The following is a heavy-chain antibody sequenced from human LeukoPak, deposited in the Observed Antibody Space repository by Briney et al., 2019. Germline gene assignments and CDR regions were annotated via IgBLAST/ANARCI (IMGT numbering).Heavy chain of an antibody. Sequence: PGGSLSLSCAISRLTLAGNVISWVRQAPGKGREWVSGISALDGSSHYADSLKVRFTIYVDNSKNTLYLQMNSLRAEDTAVYYCAKGCLGGYNAVFDYWGQGSLVTVSS. J-gene: IGHJ4*02. D-gene: IGHD5-24*01. CDR1: RLTLAGNV. CDR3: AKGCLGGYNAVFDY. V-gene: IGHV3-23*01. CDR2: ISALDGSS.